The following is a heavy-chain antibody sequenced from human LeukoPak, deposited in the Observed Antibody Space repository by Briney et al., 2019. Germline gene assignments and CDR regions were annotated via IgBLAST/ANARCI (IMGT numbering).Heavy chain of an antibody. V-gene: IGHV3-7*01. D-gene: IGHD4-17*01. CDR3: AREEYGDHLW. CDR1: VFTFSRYW. J-gene: IGHJ4*02. CDR2: IKQDGTEK. Sequence: GGSLRLSCAASVFTFSRYWMSWVRQAPGKGLEWVANIKQDGTEKYYVDSVKGRFTISRDNAKNSLYLQMNSLRAEDTAVYYCAREEYGDHLWWGQGTLVTVSS.